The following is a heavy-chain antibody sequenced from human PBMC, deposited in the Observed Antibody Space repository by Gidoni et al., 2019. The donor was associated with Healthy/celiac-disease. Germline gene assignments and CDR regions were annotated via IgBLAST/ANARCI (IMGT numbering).Heavy chain of an antibody. Sequence: QLQLQESGPGLVKPAETLSLTCTVSGGSLSRSSYYWGWIRQPPGKGLEWIGSIYYSGSTSYNPSLKSRVTISVDTSKNQFSLKLSSVTAADTAVYYCAREYGSPGGYYYYGMDVWGQGTTVTVSS. CDR3: AREYGSPGGYYYYGMDV. CDR1: GGSLSRSSYY. V-gene: IGHV4-39*07. CDR2: IYYSGST. J-gene: IGHJ6*02. D-gene: IGHD4-17*01.